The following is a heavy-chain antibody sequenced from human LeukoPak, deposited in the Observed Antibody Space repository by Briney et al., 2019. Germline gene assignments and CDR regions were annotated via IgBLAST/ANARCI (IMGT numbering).Heavy chain of an antibody. V-gene: IGHV1-46*01. CDR2: INPSGGTT. CDR1: GYTFTSYY. CDR3: SLWFGELFGGEVDY. J-gene: IGHJ4*02. Sequence: ASVKVSCKASGYTFTSYYIHWVRQAPAQGLEWMGVINPSGGTTSYSQKFQGRVTMTADKSTSTAYMELSSLRSEDTAVYYCSLWFGELFGGEVDYWGQGTLVTVSS. D-gene: IGHD3-10*01.